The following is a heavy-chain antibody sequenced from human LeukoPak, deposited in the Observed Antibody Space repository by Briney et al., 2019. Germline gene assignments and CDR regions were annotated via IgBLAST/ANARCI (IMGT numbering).Heavy chain of an antibody. J-gene: IGHJ4*02. D-gene: IGHD6-13*01. CDR2: IYYRGST. CDR3: ARRLYSSSWDTFDY. Sequence: KPSETLSPTCTVSGGSISSSSYYWCCIRQPPGKGLEWIGSIYYRGSTYYNPSLKSRVTISVDTSKNQFSLKLSSVTAADTAVYYCARRLYSSSWDTFDYWGQGTLVTVSS. V-gene: IGHV4-39*01. CDR1: GGSISSSSYY.